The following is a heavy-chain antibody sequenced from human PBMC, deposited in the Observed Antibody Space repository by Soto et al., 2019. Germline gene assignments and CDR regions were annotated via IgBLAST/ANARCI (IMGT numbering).Heavy chain of an antibody. J-gene: IGHJ3*02. CDR3: ARSAGDGFDI. CDR2: ISSSSSYI. V-gene: IGHV3-21*01. CDR1: GFNFSSYN. Sequence: GSLRLSCAASGFNFSSYNMNWVRQAPGKGLEWVASISSSSSYIYYADSVKGRFTISRDNAKNSLYLQMNSLRAEGTAVYYCARSAGDGFDIWGQGTMVTVSS.